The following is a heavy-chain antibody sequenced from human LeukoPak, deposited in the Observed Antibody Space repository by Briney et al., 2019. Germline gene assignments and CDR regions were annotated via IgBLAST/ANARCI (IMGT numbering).Heavy chain of an antibody. CDR2: INSDGSST. V-gene: IGHV3-74*01. J-gene: IGHJ4*02. CDR1: GFTFSSYW. D-gene: IGHD6-19*01. CDR3: ASGTAVAGTGVDY. Sequence: PGGSLRLSCAASGFTFSSYWMHWVRHARGKGLVWVSRINSDGSSTIYADSVKGRFTISRDNAKNTLYLQMNSLRAEDTAVYYCASGTAVAGTGVDYWGQGTLVTVSS.